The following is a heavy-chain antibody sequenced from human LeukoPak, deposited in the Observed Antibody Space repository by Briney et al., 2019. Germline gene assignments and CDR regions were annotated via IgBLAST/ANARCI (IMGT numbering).Heavy chain of an antibody. V-gene: IGHV3-66*01. CDR1: GFTVNSTN. CDR3: ARANYEILTGYLYFDY. D-gene: IGHD3-9*01. Sequence: GGSLRLSCAASGFTVNSTNMCWVCHPPRKGLEWVSIIYSGGSTHYGDSVKGRFTISRDSSKNTLYLQMNSLRAEDTAVYYCARANYEILTGYLYFDYWGQGTLVTVSS. J-gene: IGHJ4*02. CDR2: IYSGGST.